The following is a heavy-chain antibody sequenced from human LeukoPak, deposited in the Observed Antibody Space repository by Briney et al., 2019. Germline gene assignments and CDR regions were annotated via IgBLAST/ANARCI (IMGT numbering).Heavy chain of an antibody. J-gene: IGHJ4*02. V-gene: IGHV4-39*01. CDR3: AXLXKWXGTARSSFPDY. Sequence: SETLSLTCTVSGGSISSSSYYWGWIRQPPGKGLEWIGSIYYSGSTYYNPSLKSRVTISVNTSKNQFSLKLSSVTAADTAVYYCAXLXKWXGTARSSFPDYWGQGTLVTVSS. CDR1: GGSISSSSYY. D-gene: IGHD6-6*01. CDR2: IYYSGST.